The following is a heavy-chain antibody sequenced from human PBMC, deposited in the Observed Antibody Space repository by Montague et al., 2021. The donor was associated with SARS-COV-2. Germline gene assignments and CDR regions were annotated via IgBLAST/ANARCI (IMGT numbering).Heavy chain of an antibody. CDR2: IDWDDDK. V-gene: IGHV2-70*11. D-gene: IGHD6-13*01. Sequence: PALVKPTQTLTLTCTFSGFSLGTSGMCVSWIRQPPGKALEWLARIDWDDDKYYSTSLKTRLTISKDTSKNQVVLTMTNMDPVDTATYYCARMHIAAAGTGLDYWGQGTLVTVSS. CDR3: ARMHIAAAGTGLDY. CDR1: GFSLGTSGMC. J-gene: IGHJ4*02.